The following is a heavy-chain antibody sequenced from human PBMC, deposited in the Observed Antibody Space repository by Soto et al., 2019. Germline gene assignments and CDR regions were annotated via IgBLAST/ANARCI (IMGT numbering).Heavy chain of an antibody. CDR2: IIPIFASS. CDR3: AKDVGFQQLLFVFET. D-gene: IGHD6-13*01. Sequence: QVQLVQSGAEVKKPGSSVRVSCKASGGTFSNFGFSWVRQAPGQGLEWMGGIIPIFASSNYAQKFQGRLPITADESTSTAYMDLSSLRSEDTAVYFCAKDVGFQQLLFVFETWGQGTLVTVSS. J-gene: IGHJ5*02. V-gene: IGHV1-69*01. CDR1: GGTFSNFG.